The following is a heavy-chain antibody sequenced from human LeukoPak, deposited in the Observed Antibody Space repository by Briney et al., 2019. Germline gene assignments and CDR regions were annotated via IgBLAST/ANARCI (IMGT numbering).Heavy chain of an antibody. D-gene: IGHD5-18*01. CDR3: ARERYSYGFDY. CDR2: INSDGSST. Sequence: GGSLRLSCAASGFTFSSYWMHWVRQAPGKGLVWVSRINSDGSSTNYADSVKGRFTISRDNAKNTLYLQMNSLRAEDTAVYYCARERYSYGFDYWGQGTLVTVSS. J-gene: IGHJ4*02. CDR1: GFTFSSYW. V-gene: IGHV3-74*01.